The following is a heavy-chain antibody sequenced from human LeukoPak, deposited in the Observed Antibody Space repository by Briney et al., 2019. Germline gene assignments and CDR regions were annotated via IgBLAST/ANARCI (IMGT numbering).Heavy chain of an antibody. Sequence: GASVKVSCKVSGYTLTELSMHWVRQAPGKGLEWMGGFDPEDGETIYAQKFQGRVTMTEDTSTDTAYMELSSLGSEDTAVYYCATTGIVATIVGAFDIWGQGTMVTVSS. D-gene: IGHD5-12*01. J-gene: IGHJ3*02. CDR3: ATTGIVATIVGAFDI. CDR1: GYTLTELS. V-gene: IGHV1-24*01. CDR2: FDPEDGET.